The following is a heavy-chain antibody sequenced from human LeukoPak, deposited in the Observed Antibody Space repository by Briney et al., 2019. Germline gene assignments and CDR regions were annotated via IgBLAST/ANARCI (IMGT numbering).Heavy chain of an antibody. Sequence: SETLSLTCTVSGGSISSGGYYWSWIRQHPGKGLEWIGEINHSGSTNYNPSLKSRVTISVDTSKNQFSLKLSSVTAADTAVYYCATGRRGKGLFDPWGQGTLVTVSS. D-gene: IGHD3-10*01. CDR1: GGSISSGGYY. CDR3: ATGRRGKGLFDP. V-gene: IGHV4-61*08. CDR2: INHSGST. J-gene: IGHJ5*02.